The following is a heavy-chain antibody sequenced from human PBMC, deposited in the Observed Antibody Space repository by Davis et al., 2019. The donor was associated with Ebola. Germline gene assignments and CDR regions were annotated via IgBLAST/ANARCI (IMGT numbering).Heavy chain of an antibody. CDR2: IYYSGST. V-gene: IGHV4-31*03. CDR1: GGSISSSGYY. D-gene: IGHD2-15*01. Sequence: LRLSCTVSGGSISSSGYYWSWIRQHPGKGLEWIGYIYYSGSTYYNPSLTSRVTISVDTSKNQFSLKLRSVTAADTAVYYCARGNLVVVDNWFHPWGQGTLVTVSS. J-gene: IGHJ5*02. CDR3: ARGNLVVVDNWFHP.